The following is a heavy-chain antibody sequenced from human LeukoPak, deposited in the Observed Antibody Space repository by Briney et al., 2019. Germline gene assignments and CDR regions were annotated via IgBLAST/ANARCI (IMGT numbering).Heavy chain of an antibody. CDR3: TTDVVVVAATPFDY. J-gene: IGHJ4*02. Sequence: PGGSLRLSCAASGFTFSNAWMSWVRQAPGKGLEWVGRIKSKTDGGTTDYAAPMKGRFTISRDDSKNTLYLQMNSLKTEDTAVYYCTTDVVVVAATPFDYWGQGTLVTVSS. D-gene: IGHD2-15*01. V-gene: IGHV3-15*01. CDR1: GFTFSNAW. CDR2: IKSKTDGGTT.